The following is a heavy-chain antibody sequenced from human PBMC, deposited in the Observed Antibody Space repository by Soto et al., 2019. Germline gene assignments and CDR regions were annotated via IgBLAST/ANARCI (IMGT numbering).Heavy chain of an antibody. CDR3: ARVASVISLDS. Sequence: PGGSLRLSCAASGFTFSRFALTCVRQAPGKGXEWXXSXSAEXTXXXXXXSVKGRFTISRDNAENSLYIHMNNLRDDDTAVYYCARVASVISLDSWGQGTRVTVS. CDR2: XSAEXTXX. V-gene: IGHV3-21*01. J-gene: IGHJ4*02. CDR1: GFTFSRFA. D-gene: IGHD2-21*01.